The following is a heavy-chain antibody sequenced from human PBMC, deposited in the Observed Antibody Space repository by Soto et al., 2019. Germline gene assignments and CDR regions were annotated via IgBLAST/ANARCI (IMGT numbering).Heavy chain of an antibody. J-gene: IGHJ6*02. Sequence: QVQLVESGGGLVKPGGSLRLSCAASGFTFSDYYMSWIRQAPGKGLEWVSYIGFSDSTIYYADSVKGRFTISRDNAKNSLSLQMDSLRAEDTAVYYCAREMSGTSSFYYYGLDVWGQGNTVTVSS. CDR3: AREMSGTSSFYYYGLDV. CDR1: GFTFSDYY. CDR2: IGFSDSTI. D-gene: IGHD1-26*01. V-gene: IGHV3-11*01.